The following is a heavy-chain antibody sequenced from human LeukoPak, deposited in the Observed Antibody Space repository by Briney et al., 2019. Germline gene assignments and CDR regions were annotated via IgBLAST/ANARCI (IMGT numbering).Heavy chain of an antibody. CDR1: GFTFSNAW. CDR3: AKGNGYSYGRYYFDY. CDR2: ITASGGNT. D-gene: IGHD5-18*01. J-gene: IGHJ4*02. V-gene: IGHV3-23*01. Sequence: PGGSLRLSCAASGFTFSNAWMSWVRQAPGKGLEWVSAITASGGNTYYADSVKGRFTISRDNSKNTPYLQVNSLRAEDTAVYYCAKGNGYSYGRYYFDYWGQGTLVTVSS.